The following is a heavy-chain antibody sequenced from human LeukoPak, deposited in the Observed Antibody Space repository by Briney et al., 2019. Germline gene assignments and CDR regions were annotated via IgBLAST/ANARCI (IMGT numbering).Heavy chain of an antibody. CDR3: TREVAQFDY. D-gene: IGHD5-12*01. V-gene: IGHV3-23*01. J-gene: IGHJ4*02. CDR1: GFTFSSFA. CDR2: ISGSGGTT. Sequence: GGSLRLSCAVSGFTFSSFALSWVRQAPGKGLEWVSAISGSGGTTHYADSVKGRFTISRDNSKNTLYMQMNSLRAEDTAVYYCTREVAQFDYWGQGTLVTVSS.